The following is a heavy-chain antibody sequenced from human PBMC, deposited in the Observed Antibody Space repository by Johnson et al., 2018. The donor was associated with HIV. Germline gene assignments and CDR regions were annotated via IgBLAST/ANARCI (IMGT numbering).Heavy chain of an antibody. CDR3: ASGAQFGTVSHDAFDI. CDR1: VFTFSDYY. V-gene: IGHV3-11*04. CDR2: ISSSGSTI. Sequence: QAQLVESGGGLVKPGGSLRLSCAASVFTFSDYYMSWIRQAPGKGLEWVSYISSSGSTIYYADSVKGRFTISSDNAKNSLYLQMNSLRAEDTAVYYCASGAQFGTVSHDAFDIWGQGTMVTVSS. D-gene: IGHD1-7*01. J-gene: IGHJ3*02.